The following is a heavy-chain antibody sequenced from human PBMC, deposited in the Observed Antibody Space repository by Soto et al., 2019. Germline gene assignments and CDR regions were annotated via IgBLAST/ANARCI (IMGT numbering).Heavy chain of an antibody. V-gene: IGHV3-23*01. CDR2: ISGSGGST. CDR1: GFTFSSYA. D-gene: IGHD3-22*01. J-gene: IGHJ4*02. CDR3: AKPPNYYYDSSGYFDY. Sequence: GGSLRLSCVASGFTFSSYAMSWVRQAPGKGLEWVSAISGSGGSTYYADSVKGRFTISRDNSKNTLYLQMNSLRAEDTAVYYCAKPPNYYYDSSGYFDYWGQGTLVTVSS.